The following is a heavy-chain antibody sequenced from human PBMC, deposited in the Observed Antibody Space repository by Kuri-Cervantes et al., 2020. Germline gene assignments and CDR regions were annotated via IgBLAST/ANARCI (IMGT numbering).Heavy chain of an antibody. CDR2: SNAGNGNT. Sequence: SLTVSCKASGHTFTSYAMHWARNAPGQRLEWMRWSNAGNGNTGYAQKFQGRVTMTRNTSISTAYMELSSLRSEDTAVYYCARWQSDILTCYYMRYYYYGIDVWGQGTTVTVSS. J-gene: IGHJ6*02. CDR1: GHTFTSYA. V-gene: IGHV1-3*01. CDR3: ARWQSDILTCYYMRYYYYGIDV. D-gene: IGHD3-9*01.